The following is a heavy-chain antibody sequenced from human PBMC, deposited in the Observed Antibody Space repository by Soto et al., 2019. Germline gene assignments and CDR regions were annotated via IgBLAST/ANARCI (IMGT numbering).Heavy chain of an antibody. D-gene: IGHD3-22*01. Sequence: QVQLRQWGAGLLKPSETLVLTCAVSGGSFTDYYWGWIRQSPGKGLEWIGEINHSASSTYNPSLASRVTILVDTSKKQFSLSLTSVTAADTAMYYCARGEYDSSGLYSWAPLGFDVWGQGTTVTVSS. CDR2: INHSASS. V-gene: IGHV4-34*01. CDR3: ARGEYDSSGLYSWAPLGFDV. CDR1: GGSFTDYY. J-gene: IGHJ6*02.